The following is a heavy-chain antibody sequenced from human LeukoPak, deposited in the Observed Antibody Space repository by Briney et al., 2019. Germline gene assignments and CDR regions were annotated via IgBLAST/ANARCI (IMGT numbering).Heavy chain of an antibody. V-gene: IGHV3-23*01. CDR2: IIGSSGTT. Sequence: GGSLGLSCVASGFSFNNYAMNWVRQAPGKGLEWVSLIIGSSGTTFYADSVKGRFTISRVKSKSTLYLQMNSLRAEDTAVYYCAKGVYSSGWSYFDYWGHGTLVTVSS. CDR1: GFSFNNYA. CDR3: AKGVYSSGWSYFDY. J-gene: IGHJ4*01. D-gene: IGHD6-19*01.